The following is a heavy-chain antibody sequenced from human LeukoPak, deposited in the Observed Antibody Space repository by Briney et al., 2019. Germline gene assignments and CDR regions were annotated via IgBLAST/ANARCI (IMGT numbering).Heavy chain of an antibody. D-gene: IGHD3-10*01. V-gene: IGHV3-48*01. Sequence: PGGSLRLSCAASGFTFSSYSMNWVRQAPGKGLEWVSYISSSSSTIYYADSVKGRFTISRDNAKNSLYLQMNSLRAEDTAVYYCARVRLLWFGETSGDAFGIWGQGTMVTVSS. J-gene: IGHJ3*02. CDR3: ARVRLLWFGETSGDAFGI. CDR2: ISSSSSTI. CDR1: GFTFSSYS.